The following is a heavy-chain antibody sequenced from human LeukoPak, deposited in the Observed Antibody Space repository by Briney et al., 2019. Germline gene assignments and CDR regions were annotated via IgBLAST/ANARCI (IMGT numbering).Heavy chain of an antibody. J-gene: IGHJ4*02. Sequence: PGGSLRLSCAASGFTFSSYAMSWVRQAPGKGLEWVSAISGSGGSSYYAVSVKGRFTISRANSKNTLYLQMNSLRAEDTAVYYCAKDPYTMVRGVIPTGYDYGGQGTLVTVSS. V-gene: IGHV3-23*01. CDR2: ISGSGGSS. D-gene: IGHD3-10*01. CDR3: AKDPYTMVRGVIPTGYDY. CDR1: GFTFSSYA.